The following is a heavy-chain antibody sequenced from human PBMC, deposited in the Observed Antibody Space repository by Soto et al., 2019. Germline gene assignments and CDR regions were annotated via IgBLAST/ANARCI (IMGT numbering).Heavy chain of an antibody. Sequence: QVQLQESGPGLVKPSETLSLTCTVSGGSISSYYWSWIRQPPGKGLEWIGYIYYSGSTNYNPSLKRRVTISVDTSKNQFSLKLSSVTAADTAVYYCARVVYSYGRYYFDYWRQGPLVTVSS. V-gene: IGHV4-59*01. D-gene: IGHD5-18*01. CDR2: IYYSGST. J-gene: IGHJ4*02. CDR1: GGSISSYY. CDR3: ARVVYSYGRYYFDY.